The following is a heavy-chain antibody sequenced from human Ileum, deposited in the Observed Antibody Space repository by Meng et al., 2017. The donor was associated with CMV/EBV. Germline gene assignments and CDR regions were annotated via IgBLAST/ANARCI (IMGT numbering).Heavy chain of an antibody. J-gene: IGHJ4*02. V-gene: IGHV4-4*02. Sequence: QLQLQESGPGLVKPSGTLSLPCAVSGGSISRANWWTWVRQTPGQGLEWIGEVYRGGNAMYNPSLQSRLTISVDDSTNQVSLRLRSVTAADTAMYYCTTGSAYSPPGQFHQWGQGTLVTVSS. D-gene: IGHD3-22*01. CDR3: TTGSAYSPPGQFHQ. CDR1: GGSISRANW. CDR2: VYRGGNA.